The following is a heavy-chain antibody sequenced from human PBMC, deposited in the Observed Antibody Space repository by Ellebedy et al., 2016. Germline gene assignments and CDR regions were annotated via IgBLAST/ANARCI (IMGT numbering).Heavy chain of an antibody. Sequence: SCAVSGGSISSSNWWSWVRQPPGKGLEWIGEIYHSGSTNYNPSLKSRVTISVDTSKNQFSLKLSSVTAADTAVYYCARGLEPAWIQLWSHAFDYWGQGTLVTVSS. CDR3: ARGLEPAWIQLWSHAFDY. CDR2: IYHSGST. J-gene: IGHJ4*02. CDR1: GGSISSSNW. D-gene: IGHD5-18*01. V-gene: IGHV4-4*02.